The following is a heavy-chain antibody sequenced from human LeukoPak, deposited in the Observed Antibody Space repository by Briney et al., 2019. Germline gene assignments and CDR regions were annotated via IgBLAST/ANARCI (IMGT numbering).Heavy chain of an antibody. V-gene: IGHV4-39*01. D-gene: IGHD3-22*01. CDR2: IYYSGST. J-gene: IGHJ4*02. CDR3: ARRGYYYDSSGQNNN. Sequence: PSETLSLTCNVLGGSIRSSNYYWGWIRQPPGKGLEWIGSIYYSGSTYYNPSLKSRVTISVDTSKNQFSLKLSSVTAADTAVYYCARRGYYYDSSGQNNNWGQGTLVTVSS. CDR1: GGSIRSSNYY.